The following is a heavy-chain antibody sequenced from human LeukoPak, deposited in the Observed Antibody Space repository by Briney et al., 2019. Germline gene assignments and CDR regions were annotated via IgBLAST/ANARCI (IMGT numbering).Heavy chain of an antibody. CDR1: GGSFSDYY. D-gene: IGHD6-19*01. V-gene: IGHV4-34*01. CDR3: ARVRWLVFNYHYYMDV. J-gene: IGHJ6*03. CDR2: TSHSGST. Sequence: NPSETLSLTCAVYGGSFSDYYWSWIRQPPGKGLEWIGETSHSGSTNYNPSLKSRVTISVDTSKNQFSLNLSSVTAADTAVYYCARVRWLVFNYHYYMDVWGKGTTVTISS.